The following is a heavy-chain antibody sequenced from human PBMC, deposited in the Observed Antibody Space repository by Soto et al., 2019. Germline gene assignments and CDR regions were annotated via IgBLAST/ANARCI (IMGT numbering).Heavy chain of an antibody. CDR1: GFSLSTSGVG. D-gene: IGHD3-10*01. V-gene: IGHV2-5*01. Sequence: QITLKESGPTLVKPTQTLTLTCTFSGFSLSTSGVGVGWIRQPPGKALEWLALIYWNDDKRYSPSLKSRLTITKDTSKNQVVLTMTNMDPVDTATYYCAHMQVFLWFGEEGWFDPWGQGTLVTVSS. CDR2: IYWNDDK. J-gene: IGHJ5*02. CDR3: AHMQVFLWFGEEGWFDP.